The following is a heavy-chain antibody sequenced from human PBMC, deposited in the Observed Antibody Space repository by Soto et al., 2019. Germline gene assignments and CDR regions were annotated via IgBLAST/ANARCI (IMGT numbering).Heavy chain of an antibody. D-gene: IGHD6-13*01. CDR3: ARDAGASSSWYYFDY. J-gene: IGHJ4*01. CDR2: IYYSGST. V-gene: IGHV4-31*03. Sequence: SETLSLTCTVSGGSISSGGYYWSWIRQHPGKGLEWIGYIYYSGSTYYNPSLKSRVTISVDTSKNQFSLKLSSVTAADTAVYYCARDAGASSSWYYFDYWGHGTLDTVSS. CDR1: GGSISSGGYY.